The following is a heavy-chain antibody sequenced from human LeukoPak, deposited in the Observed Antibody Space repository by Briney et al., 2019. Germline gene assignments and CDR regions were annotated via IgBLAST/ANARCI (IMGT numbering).Heavy chain of an antibody. CDR3: ARSRYSSSRSQAFDI. CDR1: GFTFSSYA. J-gene: IGHJ3*02. D-gene: IGHD6-13*01. Sequence: GGSLRLSCAASGFTFSSYAMSWVRQAPGKGLEWVSVIYSGGSTYYADSVKGRFTISRDNSKNTLYLQMNSLRAEDTAVYYCARSRYSSSRSQAFDIWAKGQWSPSLQ. CDR2: IYSGGST. V-gene: IGHV3-53*01.